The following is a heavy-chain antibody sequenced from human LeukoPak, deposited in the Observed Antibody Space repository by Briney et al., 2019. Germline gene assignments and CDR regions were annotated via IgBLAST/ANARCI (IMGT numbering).Heavy chain of an antibody. CDR2: ISGSSGNK. V-gene: IGHV3-23*01. D-gene: IGHD3-22*01. CDR3: ARARNDYDSSGFSALDL. Sequence: AGGSLRLSCAASGFTFSSYAMTWVRQAPGKGLEWVSIISGSSGNKYSADSVKGRFTISRDNSKNTLYLQMNSLRAEDTTVYYCARARNDYDSSGFSALDLWGQGTLVTVSS. J-gene: IGHJ5*02. CDR1: GFTFSSYA.